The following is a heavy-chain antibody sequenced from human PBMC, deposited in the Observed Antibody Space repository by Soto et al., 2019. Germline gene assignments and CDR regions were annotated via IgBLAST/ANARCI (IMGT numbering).Heavy chain of an antibody. J-gene: IGHJ6*02. D-gene: IGHD2-2*01. V-gene: IGHV3-30*18. CDR1: GFTLSGYG. Sequence: GGSLRLSCAASGFTLSGYGMHWVRQSPGKGLEWVAVISYDGSNKYYADSVKGRFTISRDNSKNTLYLQMNSLRAEDTAVYYCAKDLSSRSGYYYYGMDVWGQGTTVTVS. CDR3: AKDLSSRSGYYYYGMDV. CDR2: ISYDGSNK.